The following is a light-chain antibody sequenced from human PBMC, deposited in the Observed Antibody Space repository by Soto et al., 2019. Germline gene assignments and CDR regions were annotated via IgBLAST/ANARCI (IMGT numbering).Light chain of an antibody. V-gene: IGKV1-5*03. CDR1: QSISRW. Sequence: DIQMTQSPSTLSASVGDRVTITCRASQSISRWLAWYQQKPGKAPKLLIYQASSLESGVPSRFSGSGSGTEFTLTIRSLQPDXXXTXXXXQXXSYSGYTFGQGTKLEIK. CDR3: XQXXSYSGYT. J-gene: IGKJ2*01. CDR2: QAS.